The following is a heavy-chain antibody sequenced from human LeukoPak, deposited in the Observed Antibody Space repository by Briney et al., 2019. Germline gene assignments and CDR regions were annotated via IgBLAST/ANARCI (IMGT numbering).Heavy chain of an antibody. CDR1: GGSISSYY. CDR2: IYYSGST. Sequence: SETLSLTCTVPGGSISSYYWSWIRQPPGKGLEWIGYIYYSGSTNYNPSLKSRVTISVDTSKNQFSLKLSSVTAADTAVYYCARRARDAFDIWGQGTMVTVSS. CDR3: ARRARDAFDI. J-gene: IGHJ3*02. V-gene: IGHV4-59*01.